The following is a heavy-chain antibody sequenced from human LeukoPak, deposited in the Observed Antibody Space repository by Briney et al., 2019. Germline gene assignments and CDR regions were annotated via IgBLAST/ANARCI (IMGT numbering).Heavy chain of an antibody. CDR3: ARKGLPDY. CDR2: ISTNGDST. V-gene: IGHV3-64*01. CDR1: GFTFSSYA. J-gene: IGHJ4*02. Sequence: GGSLRLSCAASGFTFSSYAMHWVRQAPGKGLEYVAAISTNGDSTYYANSVKGRFTISRDNAKNSLYLQMNSLRAEDTALYYCARKGLPDYWGQGTLVTVSS.